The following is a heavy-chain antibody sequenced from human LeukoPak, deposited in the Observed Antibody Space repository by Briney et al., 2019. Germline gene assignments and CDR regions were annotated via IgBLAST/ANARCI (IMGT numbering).Heavy chain of an antibody. CDR3: ASSGAYSDFDF. V-gene: IGHV3-53*01. J-gene: IGHJ4*02. CDR2: IYSGGSA. Sequence: GGSLRLSCAASGFTANGNYMSWVRQAPGKSLQWVSLIYSGGSAYYEDSVKGRFTISRDSSKNMVFLQMNSLRAEDTAVYYCASSGAYSDFDFWGQGTLVTVSS. CDR1: GFTANGNY. D-gene: IGHD3-22*01.